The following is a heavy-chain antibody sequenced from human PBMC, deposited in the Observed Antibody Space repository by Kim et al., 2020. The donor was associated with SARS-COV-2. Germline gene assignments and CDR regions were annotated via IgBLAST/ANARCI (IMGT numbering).Heavy chain of an antibody. D-gene: IGHD5-12*01. CDR2: ISYDGSNK. CDR1: GFTFSSYA. V-gene: IGHV3-30-3*01. CDR3: ARDGGYGYYYYYGMDV. J-gene: IGHJ6*02. Sequence: GGSLRLSCAASGFTFSSYAMHWVRQAPGKGLEWVAVISYDGSNKYYADSVKGRFTISRDNSKNTLYLQMNSLRAEDTAVYYCARDGGYGYYYYYGMDVWGQGTTVTVSS.